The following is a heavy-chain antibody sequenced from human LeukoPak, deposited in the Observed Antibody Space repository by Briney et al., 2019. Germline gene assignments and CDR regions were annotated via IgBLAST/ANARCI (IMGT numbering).Heavy chain of an antibody. J-gene: IGHJ6*02. CDR2: ISAYNGNT. Sequence: ASVKLSCKASGYTFTSYGITWVRRAPGQGLEWMGWISAYNGNTKYAQRVQGRVTMTTHTSTSTAYMELRSLRSDDTAVYYCARDSSHTNYVLYYYGMDVWGQGTTVTVSS. CDR1: GYTFTSYG. V-gene: IGHV1-18*01. CDR3: ARDSSHTNYVLYYYGMDV. D-gene: IGHD4-11*01.